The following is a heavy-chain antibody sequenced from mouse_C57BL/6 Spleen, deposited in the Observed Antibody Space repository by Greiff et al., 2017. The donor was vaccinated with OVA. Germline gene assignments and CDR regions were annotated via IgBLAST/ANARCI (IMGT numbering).Heavy chain of an antibody. CDR1: GYTFTSYW. J-gene: IGHJ2*01. CDR3: TREETIDYYARDY. Sequence: VQLQQSGTVLARPGASVKMSCKTSGYTFTSYWMHWVKQRPGQGLEWIGAIYPGHSDTSYNQKFKGKAKLTAVTSASTAYREMRSLTNVDSAVDDSTREETIDYYARDYWGQGTTLTVSS. CDR2: IYPGHSDT. D-gene: IGHD1-1*01. V-gene: IGHV1-5*01.